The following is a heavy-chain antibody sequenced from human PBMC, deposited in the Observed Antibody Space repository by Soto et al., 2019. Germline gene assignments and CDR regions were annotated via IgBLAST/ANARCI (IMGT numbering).Heavy chain of an antibody. CDR3: ARDRQWLYRYYYYGMDV. J-gene: IGHJ6*02. CDR2: ISAYNGNT. V-gene: IGHV1-18*01. Sequence: ASVKVSCKASGYTFTSYGISWVRQAPGQGLEWMGWISAYNGNTNYAQKLQGRVTITTDTSTSTAYMELRSLRSDDTAVYYCARDRQWLYRYYYYGMDVWGQGTTVTVSS. D-gene: IGHD6-19*01. CDR1: GYTFTSYG.